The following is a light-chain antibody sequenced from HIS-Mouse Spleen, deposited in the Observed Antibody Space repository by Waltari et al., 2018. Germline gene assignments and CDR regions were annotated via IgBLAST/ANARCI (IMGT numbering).Light chain of an antibody. CDR2: KAS. CDR1: QSISSW. V-gene: IGKV1-5*03. J-gene: IGKJ1*01. Sequence: DIQMTQSPSTLSASVGDRLNITCRASQSISSWLAWYQQKPGKAPKLLIYKASSLESGVPSRFSGSGSGTEFTLTISSLQPDDFATYYCQQYNSWWTFGQGTKVEIK. CDR3: QQYNSWWT.